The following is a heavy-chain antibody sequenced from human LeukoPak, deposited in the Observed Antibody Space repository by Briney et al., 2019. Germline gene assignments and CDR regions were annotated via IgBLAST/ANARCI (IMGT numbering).Heavy chain of an antibody. Sequence: GGSLRLSCAASGFTFSSYWMHWVRQAPGKGLVWVSRINSDGSSTSYADSVKGRFTISRDNAKNTLYLQMNSLRAEDTAVYYCAREGSEYSYGTQYYFDYWGQGTLVTVSS. CDR3: AREGSEYSYGTQYYFDY. D-gene: IGHD5-18*01. CDR2: INSDGSST. J-gene: IGHJ4*02. CDR1: GFTFSSYW. V-gene: IGHV3-74*01.